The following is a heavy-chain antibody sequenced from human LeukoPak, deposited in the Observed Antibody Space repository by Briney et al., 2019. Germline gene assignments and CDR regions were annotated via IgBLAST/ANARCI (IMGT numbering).Heavy chain of an antibody. V-gene: IGHV3-21*01. Sequence: GSLRLSCAASGFTFSSYAMSWVRQAPGKGLEWVSSISSSSSYIYYADSVKGRFTISRDNAKNSLYLQMNSLRAEDTAVYYCARVEALAVAGTAGFDYWGQGTLVTVSS. CDR2: ISSSSSYI. CDR3: ARVEALAVAGTAGFDY. D-gene: IGHD6-19*01. CDR1: GFTFSSYA. J-gene: IGHJ4*02.